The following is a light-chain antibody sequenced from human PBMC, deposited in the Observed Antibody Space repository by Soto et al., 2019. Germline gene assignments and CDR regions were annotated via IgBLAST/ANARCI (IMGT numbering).Light chain of an antibody. V-gene: IGKV3-15*01. CDR3: QQYHTWLIT. CDR2: GAS. Sequence: DIVMTQSPATLSVAPGERVTFSCRASQGVSRKLAWYQHKPGQAPRLLISGASTGATGIPARFSGSGSGTEFTLTISSLQSEDCAIYYCQQYHTWLITFVGGTKVEIK. J-gene: IGKJ4*01. CDR1: QGVSRK.